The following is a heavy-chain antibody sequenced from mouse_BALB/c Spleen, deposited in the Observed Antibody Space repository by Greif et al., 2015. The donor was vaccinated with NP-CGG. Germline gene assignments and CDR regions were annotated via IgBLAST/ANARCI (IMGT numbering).Heavy chain of an antibody. CDR1: GFTFSSFG. D-gene: IGHD1-1*02. CDR2: ISSGSSTI. Sequence: EVQGVESGGGLVQPGGSRKLSCAASGFTFSSFGMHWVRQAPEKGLEWVAYISSGSSTIYYADTVKGRFTISRDNPKNTLFLKMTSLRSEDTTMYYCARGYSGTGGRGAMDYCGQGTSVTVSS. J-gene: IGHJ4*01. V-gene: IGHV5-17*02. CDR3: ARGYSGTGGRGAMDY.